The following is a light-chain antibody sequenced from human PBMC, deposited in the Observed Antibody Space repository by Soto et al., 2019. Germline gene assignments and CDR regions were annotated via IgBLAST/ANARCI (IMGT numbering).Light chain of an antibody. CDR2: GAS. Sequence: DIKLTQSPSSLSASLGDRVTITCRASLRISKYLNWYQQKPGRAPKLLIYGASTLQSGVTSRFSGSGSGTDFTLTITNLQPEDSATYFCQQSHSTPLTFGGGTKLEI. CDR1: LRISKY. J-gene: IGKJ4*01. CDR3: QQSHSTPLT. V-gene: IGKV1-39*01.